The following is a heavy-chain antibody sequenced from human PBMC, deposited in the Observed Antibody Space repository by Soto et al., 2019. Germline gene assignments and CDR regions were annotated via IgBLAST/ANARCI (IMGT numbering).Heavy chain of an antibody. V-gene: IGHV4-30-4*01. CDR3: ARDRTYYYGSVIYPLAARGVDP. D-gene: IGHD3-10*01. CDR1: GGSISSGDYY. J-gene: IGHJ5*02. Sequence: PSETLSLTCTVSGGSISSGDYYWSWIRQPPGKGLEWIGYIYYSGSTYYNPSLKSRVTISVGTSKNQFSLKLSSVTAADTAVYYCARDRTYYYGSVIYPLAARGVDPCVQGTL. CDR2: IYYSGST.